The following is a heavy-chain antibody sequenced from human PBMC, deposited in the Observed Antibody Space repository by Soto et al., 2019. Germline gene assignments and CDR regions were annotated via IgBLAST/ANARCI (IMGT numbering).Heavy chain of an antibody. CDR2: INHSGST. D-gene: IGHD6-19*01. CDR3: ARGTWLGTFDY. V-gene: IGHV4-34*01. J-gene: IGHJ4*02. CDR1: GGSFSGYY. Sequence: SETLSLTCAVYGGSFSGYYWSWIRQPPGKGLEWIGEINHSGSTNYNPSLKSRVTISVDTSKNQFSLKLSSVTAADTAVDYCARGTWLGTFDYWGQGTLVTVSS.